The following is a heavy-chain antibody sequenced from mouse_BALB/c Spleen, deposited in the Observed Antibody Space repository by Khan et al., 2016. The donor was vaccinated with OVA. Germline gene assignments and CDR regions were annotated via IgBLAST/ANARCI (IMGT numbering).Heavy chain of an antibody. V-gene: IGHV2-9*02. D-gene: IGHD1-3*01. Sequence: QVQLKQSGPGLVAPSQTLSITCTVSGFSLSNYGVHWVRQPPGKGLEWLGVIWAGGSTNHNSALMSRLSISKDDSKSQGFLKRNSLQTDDTAMYYCARAFYNGAWFAYWGQGTLVTVSA. CDR2: IWAGGST. CDR3: ARAFYNGAWFAY. J-gene: IGHJ3*01. CDR1: GFSLSNYG.